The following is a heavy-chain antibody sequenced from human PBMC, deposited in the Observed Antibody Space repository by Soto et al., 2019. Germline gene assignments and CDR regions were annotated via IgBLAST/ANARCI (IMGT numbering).Heavy chain of an antibody. D-gene: IGHD4-4*01. J-gene: IGHJ4*02. CDR3: ARDSLTTVIFSPLDY. Sequence: SETLSLTCTVSGDSLTSGDNYWSWIRQPPGKGLEWIGYIYHSGHTYYNPSLKSRLSISVDTSKNHFSLRLTSMTAADTAVYYCARDSLTTVIFSPLDYWGQGTLVPVSS. CDR1: GDSLTSGDNY. CDR2: IYHSGHT. V-gene: IGHV4-30-4*01.